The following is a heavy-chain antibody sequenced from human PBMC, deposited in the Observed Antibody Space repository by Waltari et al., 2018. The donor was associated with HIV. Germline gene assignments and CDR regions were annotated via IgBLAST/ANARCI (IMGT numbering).Heavy chain of an antibody. Sequence: QVYLMESGGGVVQPGGSLKLSCAASGFTFRSYGMHWVRQAPGKGLEWVAVIWSDGYNKFYADSVRGRFTFSRDNSKYTLSLQMNSLRAEDTALYYCVKERGPFNGFDIWGQGTMVTVSS. CDR1: GFTFRSYG. D-gene: IGHD3-16*01. J-gene: IGHJ3*02. CDR3: VKERGPFNGFDI. CDR2: IWSDGYNK. V-gene: IGHV3-33*06.